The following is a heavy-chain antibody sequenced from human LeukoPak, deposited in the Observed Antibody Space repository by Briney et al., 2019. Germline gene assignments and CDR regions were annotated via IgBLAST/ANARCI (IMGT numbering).Heavy chain of an antibody. D-gene: IGHD5-18*01. J-gene: IGHJ6*03. CDR2: INPDSGGT. V-gene: IGHV1-2*02. CDR1: GYTFTSYY. CDR3: ARGEQDTAMVGIFYYMDV. Sequence: GASVKVSCKASGYTFTSYYMHWVRQAPGQGLEWMGWINPDSGGTNYAQKFQGRVTMTRDMSTSTVYMELSSLRSEDTAVYYCARGEQDTAMVGIFYYMDVWGKGTTVTVSS.